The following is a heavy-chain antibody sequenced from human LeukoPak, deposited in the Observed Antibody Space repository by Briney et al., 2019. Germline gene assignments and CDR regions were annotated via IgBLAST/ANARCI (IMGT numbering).Heavy chain of an antibody. Sequence: GGSLRLSCAASGFTFISYTMNWVRQAPGKGLEWPSYISGSSGAIYYADSVKGRFTISRDNAKNSMYLQMHSLRDDDTAVYYCAREEYYYGSGTYYNVLDYWGQGALVTVSS. D-gene: IGHD3-10*01. J-gene: IGHJ4*02. V-gene: IGHV3-48*02. CDR3: AREEYYYGSGTYYNVLDY. CDR1: GFTFISYT. CDR2: ISGSSGAI.